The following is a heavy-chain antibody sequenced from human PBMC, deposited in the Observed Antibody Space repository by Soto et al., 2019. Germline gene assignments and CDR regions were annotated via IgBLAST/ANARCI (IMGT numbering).Heavy chain of an antibody. CDR3: ARANDYGDYVGAFDI. V-gene: IGHV4-4*02. J-gene: IGHJ3*02. Sequence: SETLSLTCSVSGGSISYEYYHWTWIRQPPGKGLEWIGEIYHSGSTNYNPSLKSRVTISVDKSKNQFSLKLSSVTAADTAVYYCARANDYGDYVGAFDIWGQGTMVTVSS. D-gene: IGHD4-17*01. CDR2: IYHSGST. CDR1: GGSISYEYYH.